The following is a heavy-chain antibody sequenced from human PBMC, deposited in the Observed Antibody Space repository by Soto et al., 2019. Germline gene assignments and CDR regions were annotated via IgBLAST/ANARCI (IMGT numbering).Heavy chain of an antibody. D-gene: IGHD5-12*01. J-gene: IGHJ4*02. CDR3: GRFGGYRGYGRFDY. Sequence: PSETLSLTCAVYGGSFSGYYWSWIRQPPGKGLEWIGEINHSGSTNYNPSLKSRVTISVDTSKNQFSLKLSSVTAAATAVFFWGRFGGYRGYGRFDYGGGGTLVTVSS. CDR2: INHSGST. CDR1: GGSFSGYY. V-gene: IGHV4-34*01.